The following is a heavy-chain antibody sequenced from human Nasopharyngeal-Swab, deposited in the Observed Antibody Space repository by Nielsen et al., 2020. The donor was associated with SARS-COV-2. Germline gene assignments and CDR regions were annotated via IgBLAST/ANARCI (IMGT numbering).Heavy chain of an antibody. J-gene: IGHJ4*02. D-gene: IGHD3-16*02. CDR3: ARNPVDYDYVWGSYRYRTFDY. Sequence: SVKVSCKASGGTFSSYAISWVRQAPGKGLEWMGGIIPIFGTAKYAQKFQGRITITADKSTSKAYMELNSQRSEDTAVYYCARNPVDYDYVWGSYRYRTFDYWGQGTLVTVSS. V-gene: IGHV1-69*06. CDR2: IIPIFGTA. CDR1: GGTFSSYA.